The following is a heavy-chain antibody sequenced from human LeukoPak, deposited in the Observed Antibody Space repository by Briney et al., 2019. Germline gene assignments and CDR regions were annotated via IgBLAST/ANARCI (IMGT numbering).Heavy chain of an antibody. CDR1: GFTFSSYG. D-gene: IGHD3-22*01. CDR3: ARDRDYYDSSGYYPAPKGP. J-gene: IGHJ5*02. CDR2: IWYDGSNK. V-gene: IGHV3-33*01. Sequence: GGSLRLSCAASGFTFSSYGMHWVRQAPGKGLEWVAVIWYDGSNKYYADSVKGRFTISRDNSKNTLYLQMNSLRAEDTAVYYCARDRDYYDSSGYYPAPKGPWGQGTLVTVSS.